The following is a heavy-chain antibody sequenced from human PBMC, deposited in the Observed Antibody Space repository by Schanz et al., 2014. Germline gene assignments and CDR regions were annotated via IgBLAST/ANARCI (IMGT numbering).Heavy chain of an antibody. CDR1: GSTFSNYW. D-gene: IGHD3-10*01. J-gene: IGHJ4*02. Sequence: EVQLVESGGGLVQPGGSLRLSCAVSGSTFSNYWMTWVRQAPGKGLEWVANINQDASEKYYVDSVKGRFTVSRDNAKNSLYLQMNSLRVEDTAVYYCARSEMDRGVIWGYWGQGTLVTVSS. V-gene: IGHV3-7*01. CDR2: INQDASEK. CDR3: ARSEMDRGVIWGY.